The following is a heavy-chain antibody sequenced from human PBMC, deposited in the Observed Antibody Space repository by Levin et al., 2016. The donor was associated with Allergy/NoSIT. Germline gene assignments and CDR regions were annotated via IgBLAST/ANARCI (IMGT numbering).Heavy chain of an antibody. D-gene: IGHD1-20*01. CDR2: LHSSGDS. J-gene: IGHJ4*02. CDR3: ARALPGPYNWNPIDY. Sequence: SETLSLTCTVSGGSINSYYWSWIRQSAGKGLEWIGRLHSSGDSYYNPSLTSRVTMSLDTSKNQFSLNLSSVTAADTAVYYCARALPGPYNWNPIDYWGQGTLVTVSS. CDR1: GGSINSYY. V-gene: IGHV4-4*07.